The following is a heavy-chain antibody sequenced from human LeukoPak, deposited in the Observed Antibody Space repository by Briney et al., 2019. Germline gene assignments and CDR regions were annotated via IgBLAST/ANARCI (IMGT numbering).Heavy chain of an antibody. CDR3: ARGFTSGFDY. J-gene: IGHJ4*02. CDR1: GFTFSSYC. D-gene: IGHD7-27*01. V-gene: IGHV3-21*01. CDR2: ISRSSRYI. Sequence: GGSLRLSCAASGFTFSSYCMRWVRQAPGKGLEWVLSISRSSRYIYYADSVKGQFTISRDNAKNSLYLQMNSLRAEDTAVYYCARGFTSGFDYWGQGTLVTVS.